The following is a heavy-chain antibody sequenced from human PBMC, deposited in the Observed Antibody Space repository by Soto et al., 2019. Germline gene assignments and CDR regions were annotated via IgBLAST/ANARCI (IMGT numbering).Heavy chain of an antibody. J-gene: IGHJ5*02. CDR3: ARAKKGVVKPRNNWFDP. CDR1: GGSFSGYY. V-gene: IGHV4-34*01. Sequence: SETLSLTCAVYGGSFSGYYWSWIRQPPGKGLEWIGEINHSGSTNYNPSLKSRVTISVDTSKNQFSLKLSSVTAADTAVYYCARAKKGVVKPRNNWFDPWGQGTLVTVSS. D-gene: IGHD3-3*01. CDR2: INHSGST.